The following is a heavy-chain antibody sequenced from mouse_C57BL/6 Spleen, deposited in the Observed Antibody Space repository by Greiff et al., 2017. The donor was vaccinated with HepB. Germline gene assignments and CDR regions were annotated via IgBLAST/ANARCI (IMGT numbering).Heavy chain of an antibody. CDR1: GYTFTSYW. V-gene: IGHV1-55*01. CDR2: IYPGSGST. D-gene: IGHD2-2*01. J-gene: IGHJ1*03. Sequence: VQLQQPGAELVKPGASVKMSCKASGYTFTSYWITWVKQRPGQGLEWIGDIYPGSGSTNYNEKFKSKATLTVDTSSSTAYMQLSSLTSEDSAVYYCATMNGYYRYFDVWGTGTTVTVSS. CDR3: ATMNGYYRYFDV.